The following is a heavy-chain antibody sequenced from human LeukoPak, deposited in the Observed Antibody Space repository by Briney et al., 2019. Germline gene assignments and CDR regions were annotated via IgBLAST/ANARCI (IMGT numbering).Heavy chain of an antibody. CDR2: IYSSGST. Sequence: PSETLSLTCTVSDGSLSRNYWNWIRQPPGKGLEWIGNIYSSGSTYYNASLQSRVTISIDTSKNQFSLRLNSVTAADTAMYYCAKSGGYGLIDYWGQGTRVTVSS. D-gene: IGHD1-26*01. CDR1: DGSLSRNY. CDR3: AKSGGYGLIDY. J-gene: IGHJ4*02. V-gene: IGHV4-59*04.